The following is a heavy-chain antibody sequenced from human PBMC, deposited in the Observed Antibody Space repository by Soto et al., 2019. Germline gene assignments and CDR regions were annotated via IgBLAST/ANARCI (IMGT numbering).Heavy chain of an antibody. D-gene: IGHD3-9*01. V-gene: IGHV4-30-4*01. CDR3: ARIDNNWFDP. CDR2: IYYSGST. CDR1: GGSISRGDYY. J-gene: IGHJ5*02. Sequence: PSETLSLTCTVPGGSISRGDYYWSWIRQPPGKGLEWIGYIYYSGSTYYNPSLKSRVTISVDTSKNQFSLKLSSVTAADTAVYYCARIDNNWFDPWGQGTLVTVSS.